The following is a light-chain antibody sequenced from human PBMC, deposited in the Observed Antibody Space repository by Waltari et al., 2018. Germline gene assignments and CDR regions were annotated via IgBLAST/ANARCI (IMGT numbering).Light chain of an antibody. J-gene: IGKJ4*01. CDR2: DAS. Sequence: DVQMIQSPSSLSASVGDRVTITCRASQGIAYSLAWYRQTPGKAPELLLHDASTLKSGVPSRFSGSASGTTYTLTISSLQPEDFATYYCQQYHGYYPLATFGGGTKVEIK. CDR3: QQYHGYYPLAT. CDR1: QGIAYS. V-gene: IGKV1-NL1*01.